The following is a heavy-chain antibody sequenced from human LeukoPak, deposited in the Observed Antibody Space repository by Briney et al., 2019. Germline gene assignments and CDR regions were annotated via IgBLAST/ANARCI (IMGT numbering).Heavy chain of an antibody. J-gene: IGHJ4*02. V-gene: IGHV4-59*08. CDR2: IHDSGST. CDR3: VRLDAAAGRYLQFYY. Sequence: PSETLSLTCTVSGGSINNYYWSWIRQSPEKGLEWIGYIHDSGSTNYSPSLKSRVTISVDTSKNQFSLKLSSVTAADTAVYYCVRLDAAAGRYLQFYYWGQGTLVTVSS. D-gene: IGHD5-24*01. CDR1: GGSINNYY.